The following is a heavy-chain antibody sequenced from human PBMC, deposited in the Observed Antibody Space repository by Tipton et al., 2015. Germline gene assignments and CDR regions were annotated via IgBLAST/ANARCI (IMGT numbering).Heavy chain of an antibody. CDR2: INPDSGDT. CDR1: GYIFNGYY. D-gene: IGHD3-9*01. J-gene: IGHJ5*02. V-gene: IGHV1-2*02. Sequence: QSGPEVKQPGASVKVSCKASGYIFNGYYIHWDRQDPGQGLEWMGWINPDSGDTDYGQKSKGMVSMTRDTSISAAYMERSRLTSDDTAVYYCARGGPTIWNWFDPWGQGTLVTVSS. CDR3: ARGGPTIWNWFDP.